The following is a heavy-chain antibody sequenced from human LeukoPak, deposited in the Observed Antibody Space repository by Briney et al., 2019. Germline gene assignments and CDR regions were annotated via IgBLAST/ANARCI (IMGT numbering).Heavy chain of an antibody. CDR3: ARDRVVVPAAFDY. CDR1: GYTFTAYY. J-gene: IGHJ4*02. CDR2: INPNSGGT. D-gene: IGHD2-2*01. V-gene: IGHV1-2*02. Sequence: PSVKLSCKASGYTFTAYYMHWVRLAPGQGLEWMGWINPNSGGTNYERKFQGSVTMTRDTSISTAYMELSRLRSDDTAVYYCARDRVVVPAAFDYWGRGTLDSVSS.